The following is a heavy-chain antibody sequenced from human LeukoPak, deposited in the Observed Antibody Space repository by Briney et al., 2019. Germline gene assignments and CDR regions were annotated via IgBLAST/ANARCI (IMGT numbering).Heavy chain of an antibody. Sequence: PGRSLRLSCAASGFTFGSYGMHWVRQAPGKGLEWVAVISYDGSHKYSADSVKGRFTISRDNSKNTLYLQMNSLRTEDTAVYFCSASRPHYGDYYGLDVWGHGTTVTVSS. J-gene: IGHJ6*02. CDR1: GFTFGSYG. D-gene: IGHD4/OR15-4a*01. CDR2: ISYDGSHK. CDR3: SASRPHYGDYYGLDV. V-gene: IGHV3-30*03.